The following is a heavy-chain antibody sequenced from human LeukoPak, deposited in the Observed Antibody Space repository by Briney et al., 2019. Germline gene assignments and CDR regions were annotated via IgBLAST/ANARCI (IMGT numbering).Heavy chain of an antibody. V-gene: IGHV1-18*01. CDR2: ISAYNGNT. J-gene: IGHJ5*02. D-gene: IGHD3-22*01. Sequence: ASVKVSCKASGYTFTSYGISWVRQAPGQGLEWMGWISAYNGNTNYAQKLQGRVTMTTDTSTSTAYMELRSLRSDDTAVYYCARDLLYYDSSGYYPWGQGTLVTVSS. CDR3: ARDLLYYDSSGYYP. CDR1: GYTFTSYG.